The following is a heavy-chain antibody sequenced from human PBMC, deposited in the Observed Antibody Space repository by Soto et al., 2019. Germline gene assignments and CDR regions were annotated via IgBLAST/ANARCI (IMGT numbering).Heavy chain of an antibody. J-gene: IGHJ4*02. CDR1: GYTFTSYG. CDR2: ISAHNGNT. CDR3: ARGRNGDY. D-gene: IGHD1-1*01. V-gene: IGHV1-18*01. Sequence: QVHLVQSGAEVKKPGASVKVSCQASGYTFTSYGINWVRQAPGQGLEWMGWISAHNGNTNYAKKFQGRVTVTRDTSTSTAYMEPGSMRYDDSAVYYCARGRNGDYWGQGALVTVSS.